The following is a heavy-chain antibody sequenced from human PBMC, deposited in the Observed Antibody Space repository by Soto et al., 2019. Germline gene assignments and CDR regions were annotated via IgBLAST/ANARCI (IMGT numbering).Heavy chain of an antibody. Sequence: LCCKACGDGFESYGISWVRQAPGQGLEWMGWISAYNGNTNYAQKLQGRVTMTTDTSTSTAYMELRSLRSDDTAVYYCARAKSADTAMSRWGHGTLVTVSS. V-gene: IGHV1-18*01. J-gene: IGHJ4*01. CDR3: ARAKSADTAMSR. CDR2: ISAYNGNT. D-gene: IGHD5-18*01. CDR1: GDGFESYG.